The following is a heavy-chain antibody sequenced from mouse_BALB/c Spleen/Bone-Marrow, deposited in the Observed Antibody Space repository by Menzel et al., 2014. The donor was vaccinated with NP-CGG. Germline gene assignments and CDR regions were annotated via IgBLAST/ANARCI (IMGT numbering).Heavy chain of an antibody. CDR2: ITKGGGST. CDR3: ARQLAYAMDY. Sequence: DVQLQESGGGLVKSGGSLKLSCAASGFTFSSYAMSWVRQTPEKRLEWVAYITKGGGSTYYPDIVKGRFTISRDNAKNTLYLQMSRLKSEDTAMYYCARQLAYAMDYWGQGTSVTVSS. J-gene: IGHJ4*01. D-gene: IGHD4-1*01. V-gene: IGHV5-12*01. CDR1: GFTFSSYA.